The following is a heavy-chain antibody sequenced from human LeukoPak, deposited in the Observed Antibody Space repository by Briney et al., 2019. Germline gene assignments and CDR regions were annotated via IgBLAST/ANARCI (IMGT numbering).Heavy chain of an antibody. D-gene: IGHD2-15*01. V-gene: IGHV4-34*01. CDR3: ALLAATNLGGYY. CDR1: GGSFSGYY. J-gene: IGHJ4*02. CDR2: INHSGST. Sequence: SETLSLTCAVYGGSFSGYYWSWIRQPPGKGLEWIGEINHSGSTNYNPSLKSRVTISVDTSKNQFSLKLSSVTAADTAVYYCALLAATNLGGYYWGQGTLVTVSS.